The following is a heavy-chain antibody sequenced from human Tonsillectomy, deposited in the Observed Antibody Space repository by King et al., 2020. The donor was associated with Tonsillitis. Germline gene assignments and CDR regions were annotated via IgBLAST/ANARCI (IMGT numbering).Heavy chain of an antibody. CDR3: SRVHCANGIGYLCVY. Sequence: QLVQSGAEVKNPGASVKVSCKSSGYTFTRFYIHWLRQAPGQGLEWMGMINLSGGSTTYAQRFQDRFTMTRDTSTSTVSMELSSLTSEDTAVYFCSRVHCANGIGYLCVYWRQGPL. CDR2: INLSGGST. CDR1: GYTFTRFY. V-gene: IGHV1-46*03. D-gene: IGHD2-8*01. J-gene: IGHJ1*01.